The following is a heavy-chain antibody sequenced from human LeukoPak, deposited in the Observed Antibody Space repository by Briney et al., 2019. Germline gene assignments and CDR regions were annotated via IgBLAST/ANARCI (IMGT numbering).Heavy chain of an antibody. V-gene: IGHV1-18*01. CDR2: ISAYNGNT. CDR3: ARDCCGGSCSYGY. D-gene: IGHD2-15*01. Sequence: GASVKVSCKASGYTFTSYGISWVRQAPGQGLEWMGCISAYNGNTNYAQKLQGRVTMTTDTYTSTAYMELRSLRSDGTAVYDCARDCCGGSCSYGYWGQGALVTVSS. J-gene: IGHJ4*02. CDR1: GYTFTSYG.